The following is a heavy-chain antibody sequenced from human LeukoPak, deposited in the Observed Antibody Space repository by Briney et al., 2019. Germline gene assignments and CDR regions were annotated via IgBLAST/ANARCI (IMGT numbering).Heavy chain of an antibody. V-gene: IGHV4-34*01. CDR3: ARGNILTGYCFDF. J-gene: IGHJ4*02. CDR2: IHYTGAT. D-gene: IGHD3-9*01. Sequence: SETLSLTCAVYGGSITGYYWSWIRQTPGRGLEWVGEIHYTGATSYNLSLKSRATISTDTSRNQFSLRLSSVTAADTAVYYCARGNILTGYCFDFWGQGALVTVSS. CDR1: GGSITGYY.